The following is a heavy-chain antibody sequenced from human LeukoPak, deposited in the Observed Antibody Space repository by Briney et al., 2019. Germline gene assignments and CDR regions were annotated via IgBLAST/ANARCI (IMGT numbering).Heavy chain of an antibody. V-gene: IGHV5-51*01. Sequence: GESLKISCKGSVYSFTSYLIGWVRQIPGKGLEWMGIIYPGDSYTTYSPSFQGQVTISADKSISTAYLQWSSLKASDTAMYYCARDQGYCSSTSCYADSYYYYGMDVWGQGTTVTVSS. CDR1: VYSFTSYL. CDR3: ARDQGYCSSTSCYADSYYYYGMDV. CDR2: IYPGDSYT. J-gene: IGHJ6*02. D-gene: IGHD2-2*01.